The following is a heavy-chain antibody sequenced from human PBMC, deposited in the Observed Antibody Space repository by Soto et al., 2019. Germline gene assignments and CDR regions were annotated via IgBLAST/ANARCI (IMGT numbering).Heavy chain of an antibody. Sequence: EVQLVESGGGLVQPGGSLRLSCAASGFTFSSYEMNWVRQAPGKGLEWVSYISSSGSTIYYADSVKGRFTISRDNAKNSLYLQMNSLRAEDTAVYYCAREGGSYYGRHFDYWGQGTLVTVSS. D-gene: IGHD1-26*01. V-gene: IGHV3-48*03. J-gene: IGHJ4*02. CDR1: GFTFSSYE. CDR2: ISSSGSTI. CDR3: AREGGSYYGRHFDY.